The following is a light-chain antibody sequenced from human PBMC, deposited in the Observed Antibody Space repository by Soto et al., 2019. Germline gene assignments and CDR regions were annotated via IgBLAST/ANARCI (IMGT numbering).Light chain of an antibody. Sequence: EIVLTQSPATLSLSPGERATLCCRASQSVSNYLAWYQQKPGQAPRLLIYDASNRATGIPARFSGSGSGTDFTLTISSLEPEDVAVYYCQQRSDWPPLTFGGGTKVEIK. J-gene: IGKJ4*01. V-gene: IGKV3-11*01. CDR3: QQRSDWPPLT. CDR1: QSVSNY. CDR2: DAS.